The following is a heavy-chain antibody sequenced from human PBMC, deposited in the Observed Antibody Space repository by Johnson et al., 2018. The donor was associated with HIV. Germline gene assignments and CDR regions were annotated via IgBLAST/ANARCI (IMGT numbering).Heavy chain of an antibody. Sequence: QVQLVESGGGAVQPGRSLRLSCAASGVTFSTYAMHWVRQTPGKGLEWVSVIYSGGSTYYADSVKGRFIISRDNSKNTLYLQMNSLRAEDTAVYYCARDSLETSDGAFDIWGQGTMVTVSS. J-gene: IGHJ3*02. V-gene: IGHV3-NL1*01. D-gene: IGHD1-1*01. CDR1: GVTFSTYA. CDR2: IYSGGST. CDR3: ARDSLETSDGAFDI.